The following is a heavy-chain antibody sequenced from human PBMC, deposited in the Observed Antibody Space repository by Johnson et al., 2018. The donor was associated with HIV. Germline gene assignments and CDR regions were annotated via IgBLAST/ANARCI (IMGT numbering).Heavy chain of an antibody. D-gene: IGHD6-13*01. J-gene: IGHJ3*02. CDR3: AREIIAAADDI. CDR1: GFTFSNYA. V-gene: IGHV3-30*04. Sequence: QVQLVESGGGVVQPGWSLRLSCAASGFTFSNYAIHWVRQAPGKGLEWVAVISYDGRNKYYADSVKGRFTISRDNAKNSLYLQMNSLRAEYTAVYYCAREIIAAADDIWGQGTMVTVSS. CDR2: ISYDGRNK.